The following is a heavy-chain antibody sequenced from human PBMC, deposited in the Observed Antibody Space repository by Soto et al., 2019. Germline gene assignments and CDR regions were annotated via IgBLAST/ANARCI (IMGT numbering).Heavy chain of an antibody. CDR3: AKYSVIWFGDMKPADY. D-gene: IGHD3-10*01. J-gene: IGHJ4*02. V-gene: IGHV3-23*01. Sequence: SCKASGYTFTSYYMHWVRQAPGQGLEWVSAISGSGGSTYCADSVKGRFTISRDNSKNTLYLQMNSLRAEDTAVYYCAKYSVIWFGDMKPADYCGQGTLVTVSS. CDR2: ISGSGGST. CDR1: GYTFTSYY.